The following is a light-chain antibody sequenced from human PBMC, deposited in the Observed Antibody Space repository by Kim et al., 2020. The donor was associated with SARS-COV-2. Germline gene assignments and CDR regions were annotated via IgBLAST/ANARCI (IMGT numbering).Light chain of an antibody. Sequence: SPWERATLSCRASQSVSNFLAWYQQKSGQAPRLLIYDASSRANDIPDRFSGSGSGTVFTLTITRLEPEDFAVYFCQQYGSSPITFGQGTRLEIK. CDR2: DAS. CDR1: QSVSNF. CDR3: QQYGSSPIT. J-gene: IGKJ5*01. V-gene: IGKV3-20*01.